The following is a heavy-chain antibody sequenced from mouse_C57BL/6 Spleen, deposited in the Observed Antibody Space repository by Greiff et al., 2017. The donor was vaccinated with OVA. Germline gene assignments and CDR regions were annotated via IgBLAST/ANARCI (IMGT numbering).Heavy chain of an antibody. CDR2: IHPNSGST. V-gene: IGHV1-64*01. J-gene: IGHJ4*01. D-gene: IGHD1-1*01. CDR3: ARRAPYGGGAMDY. Sequence: VQLQQPGAELVKPGASVKLSCKASGYTFTSYWMHWVKQRPGQGLEWIGMIHPNSGSTNYNEKFKSKATLTVDKSSSTAYMQLSSLTSEDSAVYYCARRAPYGGGAMDYWGQGTSVTVSS. CDR1: GYTFTSYW.